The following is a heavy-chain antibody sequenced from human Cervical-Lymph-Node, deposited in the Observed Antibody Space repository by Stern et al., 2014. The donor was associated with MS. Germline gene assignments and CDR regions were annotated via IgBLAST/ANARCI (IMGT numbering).Heavy chain of an antibody. CDR1: GGSLSSDGYY. CDR3: ARGRDGYTP. V-gene: IGHV4-31*03. CDR2: IYYSGST. D-gene: IGHD5-24*01. Sequence: VQLVESGPGLVKPSQTLSLTCTVSGGSLSSDGYYWSWIRQHPGKGLEWIGYIYYSGSTYYNPSLKSRVTISVDTSTKQFSLKLSSVTAADTAVYYCARGRDGYTPWGQGALVTVSS. J-gene: IGHJ5*02.